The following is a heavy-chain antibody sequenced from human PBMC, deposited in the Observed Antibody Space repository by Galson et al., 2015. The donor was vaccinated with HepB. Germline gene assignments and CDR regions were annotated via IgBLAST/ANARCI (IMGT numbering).Heavy chain of an antibody. D-gene: IGHD2-2*01. Sequence: SVKVSCKASGGTFSSYAISWVRQAPGQGLEWMGGIIPIFGTANYAQKFQGRVTITADESTSTAYMELSSLRSEDTAVYYCARLGDQDIVVVPAATGYYYYGMDVWGQGATVTVSS. V-gene: IGHV1-69*13. CDR3: ARLGDQDIVVVPAATGYYYYGMDV. CDR1: GGTFSSYA. J-gene: IGHJ6*02. CDR2: IIPIFGTA.